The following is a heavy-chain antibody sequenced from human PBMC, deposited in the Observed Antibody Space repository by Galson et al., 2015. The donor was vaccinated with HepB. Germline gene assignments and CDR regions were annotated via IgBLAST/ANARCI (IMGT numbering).Heavy chain of an antibody. V-gene: IGHV3-73*01. CDR1: GFTFSGSA. CDR3: TRLNQGLFDRGYYMDV. Sequence: SLRLSCAASGFTFSGSAMHWVRQASGKGLEWVGRIRSKANSYATAYAASVKGRFTISRDGSKNTAYLQMNSLKTEDTAVYYCTRLNQGLFDRGYYMDVWGKGTTVTVSS. D-gene: IGHD3-22*01. CDR2: IRSKANSYAT. J-gene: IGHJ6*03.